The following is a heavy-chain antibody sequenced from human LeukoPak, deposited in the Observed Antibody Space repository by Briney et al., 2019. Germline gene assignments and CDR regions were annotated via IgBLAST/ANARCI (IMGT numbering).Heavy chain of an antibody. J-gene: IGHJ4*02. Sequence: SETLSLTCTVSGGSISSSSYYWGWIRQPPGKGLEWIGSIYYSGSTYYNPSLKSRVTISVDTSKNQFSLKLSSVTAADTAVYYCARVGGFDWLLLYYFDYWGQGTLVTVSS. V-gene: IGHV4-39*07. CDR2: IYYSGST. CDR3: ARVGGFDWLLLYYFDY. D-gene: IGHD3-9*01. CDR1: GGSISSSSYY.